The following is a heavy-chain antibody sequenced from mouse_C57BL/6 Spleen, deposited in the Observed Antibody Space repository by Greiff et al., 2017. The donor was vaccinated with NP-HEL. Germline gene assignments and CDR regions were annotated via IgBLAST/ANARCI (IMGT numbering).Heavy chain of an antibody. Sequence: VHLVESGGGLVKPGGSLKLSCAASGFTFSDYGMPWVRQAPEQGLEWVAYISSGSGTIYYADTVKGRFTISRDNAKNTLFLQLTSLRSEDTAMYYCARDPAEFAYWGQGTLVTVSA. J-gene: IGHJ3*01. CDR2: ISSGSGTI. V-gene: IGHV5-17*01. CDR3: ARDPAEFAY. CDR1: GFTFSDYG.